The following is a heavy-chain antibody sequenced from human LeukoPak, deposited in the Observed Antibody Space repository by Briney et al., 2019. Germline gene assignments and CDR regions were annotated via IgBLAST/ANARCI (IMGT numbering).Heavy chain of an antibody. CDR2: ISSSSSYI. CDR1: GFTFSNYW. D-gene: IGHD1/OR15-1a*01. Sequence: GGSLRLSCAASGFTFSNYWMHWVRQAPGKGLEWVSSISSSSSYIYYADSVKGRFTISRDNAKNSLYLQMNSLRAEDTAVYYCVRDLIAGTIYYGMDVWGQGTTVTVSS. V-gene: IGHV3-21*01. J-gene: IGHJ6*02. CDR3: VRDLIAGTIYYGMDV.